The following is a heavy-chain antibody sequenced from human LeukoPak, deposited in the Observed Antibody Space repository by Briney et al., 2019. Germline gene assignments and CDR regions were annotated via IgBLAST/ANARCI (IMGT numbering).Heavy chain of an antibody. D-gene: IGHD1-26*01. CDR1: GGSGSSDS. Sequence: PSETLSLTCTVSGGSGSSDSWSWIRQPPGKGLEWIGYIYYSGSTNYNPSLKSRVTISVDTSKNQFSLKLSSVTAADTAVYYCARYIVGATTGYYYYYYMDVWGKGTTVTVSS. V-gene: IGHV4-59*02. CDR3: ARYIVGATTGYYYYYYMDV. J-gene: IGHJ6*03. CDR2: IYYSGST.